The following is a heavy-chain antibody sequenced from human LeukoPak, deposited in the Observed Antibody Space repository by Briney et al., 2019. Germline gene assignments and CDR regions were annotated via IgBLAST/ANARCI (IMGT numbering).Heavy chain of an antibody. CDR2: INHSGST. CDR3: ARGPGYCSGGSCYEGGY. Sequence: PSETLSLTCAVFGGSFSGYYWSWIRQPPGKGLEWIGEINHSGSTNYNPSLKSRATISVDPSKNQFSLKLSSVTAADTAVYYCARGPGYCSGGSCYEGGYWGQGTLVTVSS. D-gene: IGHD2-15*01. J-gene: IGHJ4*02. V-gene: IGHV4-34*01. CDR1: GGSFSGYY.